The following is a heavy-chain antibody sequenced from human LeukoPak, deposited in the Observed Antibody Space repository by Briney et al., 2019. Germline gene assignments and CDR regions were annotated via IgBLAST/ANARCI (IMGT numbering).Heavy chain of an antibody. Sequence: GRSLRLSCAASGFTFSSYGMHWVRQAPGKGLEWVAVISYDGSNKYYADSVKGRFTISRDNSKNTLYLQMNSLRAEDTAVYYCARAAGHSYYFDYWGQGTLVTVSS. CDR1: GFTFSSYG. J-gene: IGHJ4*02. D-gene: IGHD6-13*01. CDR3: ARAAGHSYYFDY. CDR2: ISYDGSNK. V-gene: IGHV3-30*03.